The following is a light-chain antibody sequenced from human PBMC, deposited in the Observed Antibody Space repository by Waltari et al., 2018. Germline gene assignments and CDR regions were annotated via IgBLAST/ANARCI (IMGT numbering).Light chain of an antibody. CDR3: QQYDGLVLT. V-gene: IGKV3-20*01. CDR2: GAS. J-gene: IGKJ4*01. Sequence: EIVLTQSPGTLSLSPGERATLSRRASQTVTYNFLNWYQQKPGQAPRLLIHGASSRATGIPDRFSGSGSGTDFTLTISRLEPDDFAVYYCQQYDGLVLTFGGGTKVEI. CDR1: QTVTYNF.